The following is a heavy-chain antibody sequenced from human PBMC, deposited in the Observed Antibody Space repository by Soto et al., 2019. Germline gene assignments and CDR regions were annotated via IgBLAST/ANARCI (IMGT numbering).Heavy chain of an antibody. Sequence: GGSLRFSCAASGFTFSSYGMHWVRQAPGKGLEWVAVIWYDGSNKYYADSVKGRFTISRDNSKNTLYLQMNSLRAEDTAVYYCARDLGGSGSYYHYYYGMDVWGQGTTVTVS. CDR1: GFTFSSYG. J-gene: IGHJ6*02. CDR2: IWYDGSNK. D-gene: IGHD3-10*01. CDR3: ARDLGGSGSYYHYYYGMDV. V-gene: IGHV3-33*01.